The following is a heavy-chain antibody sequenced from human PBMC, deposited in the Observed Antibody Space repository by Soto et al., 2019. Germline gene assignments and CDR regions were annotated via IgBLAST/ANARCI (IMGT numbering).Heavy chain of an antibody. CDR2: ISSSSSYI. CDR1: GFTFSSYS. J-gene: IGHJ6*04. V-gene: IGHV3-21*01. CDR3: ARDQEGIVVVPVDYGMDV. Sequence: PGGSLRLSCAASGFTFSSYSMNWVRQAPGKGLEWVSSISSSSSYIYYADSVKGRFTISRDNAKNSLYLQMNSLRAEDTAVYYCARDQEGIVVVPVDYGMDVWGKGTTVTVSS. D-gene: IGHD2-2*01.